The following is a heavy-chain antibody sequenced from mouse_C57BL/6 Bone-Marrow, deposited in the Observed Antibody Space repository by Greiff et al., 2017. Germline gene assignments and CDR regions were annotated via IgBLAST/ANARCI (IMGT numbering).Heavy chain of an antibody. V-gene: IGHV1-64*01. Sequence: QVQLKQPGAELVKPGASVKLSCKASGYTFTSYWMHWVKQRPGQGLEWIGMIHPNSGSTNYNEKFKSKATLTVDKSSSTAYMQLSSLTSEDSAVYYCAREGRRPYYFDYWGQGTTLTVSS. CDR1: GYTFTSYW. CDR2: IHPNSGST. D-gene: IGHD2-14*01. CDR3: AREGRRPYYFDY. J-gene: IGHJ2*01.